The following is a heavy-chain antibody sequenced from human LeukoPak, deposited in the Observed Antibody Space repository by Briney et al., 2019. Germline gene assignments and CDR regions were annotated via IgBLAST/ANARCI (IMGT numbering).Heavy chain of an antibody. D-gene: IGHD3-16*01. CDR3: ARQRGRNWFDP. Sequence: SETLSLTCAVSGYSISSGYYWGWIRQPPGQGLEWIGSIYHSGSTYYNPSLKSRVTLSVDTSKNQFSLKLNSVTAADTAVYYCARQRGRNWFDPWGQGTLVTVSS. J-gene: IGHJ5*02. CDR2: IYHSGST. V-gene: IGHV4-38-2*01. CDR1: GYSISSGYY.